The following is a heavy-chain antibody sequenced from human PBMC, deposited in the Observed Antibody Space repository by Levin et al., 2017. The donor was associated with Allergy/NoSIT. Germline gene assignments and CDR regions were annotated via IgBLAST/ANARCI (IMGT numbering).Heavy chain of an antibody. D-gene: IGHD3-3*01. J-gene: IGHJ3*02. Sequence: PGGSLRLSCAASGFTFSSYAMSWVRQAPGKGLEWVSAISGSGGSTYYADSVKGRFTISRDNSKNTLYLQMNSLRAEDTAVYYCAKLLIRFLEWLPNNPALDDAFDIWGQGTMVTVSS. CDR3: AKLLIRFLEWLPNNPALDDAFDI. CDR1: GFTFSSYA. CDR2: ISGSGGST. V-gene: IGHV3-23*01.